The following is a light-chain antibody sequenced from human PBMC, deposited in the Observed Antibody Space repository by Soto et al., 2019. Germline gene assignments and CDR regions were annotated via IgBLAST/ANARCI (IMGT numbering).Light chain of an antibody. CDR2: DNN. CDR3: QSFDTSRSGFVV. Sequence: QSVLTQPPSMSGAPGQRVTISFTGSSSNIGAGYDVHWYQQHPGTAPKLLIFDNNNRPSGVPDRFSGSKSDTSASLAITGLQAEDEADYYCQSFDTSRSGFVVFGGATKLTVL. J-gene: IGLJ2*01. V-gene: IGLV1-40*01. CDR1: SSNIGAGYD.